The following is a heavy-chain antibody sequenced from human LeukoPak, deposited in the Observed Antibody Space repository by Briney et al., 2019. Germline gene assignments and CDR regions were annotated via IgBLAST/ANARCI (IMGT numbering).Heavy chain of an antibody. J-gene: IGHJ4*02. V-gene: IGHV1-18*01. CDR1: GYNFRSYA. CDR2: ISAYNGNT. CDR3: ARDRRYCSGGSCFYIDY. Sequence: ASVKVSCKASGYNFRSYAIYWVRQAPGQRLGWMGWISAYNGNTNYAQKLQGRVTMTTDTSTSTAYMELRSLRSDDTAVYYCARDRRYCSGGSCFYIDYWGQGTLVTVSS. D-gene: IGHD2-15*01.